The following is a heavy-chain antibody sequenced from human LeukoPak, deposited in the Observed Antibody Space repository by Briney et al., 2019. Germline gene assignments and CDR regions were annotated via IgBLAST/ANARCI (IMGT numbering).Heavy chain of an antibody. V-gene: IGHV3-23*01. D-gene: IGHD4-17*01. CDR2: ISRGSIT. CDR3: GEGGIYGDSGDY. CDR1: GFTFGTHA. Sequence: GGSLRLSCAASGFTFGTHAMSWVRQAPGKGLEWVSGISRGSITYYSDSVKGRFTISRDNSRASLFLQMNSLRAEDTAVYYCGEGGIYGDSGDYWGQGTLVTVSS. J-gene: IGHJ4*02.